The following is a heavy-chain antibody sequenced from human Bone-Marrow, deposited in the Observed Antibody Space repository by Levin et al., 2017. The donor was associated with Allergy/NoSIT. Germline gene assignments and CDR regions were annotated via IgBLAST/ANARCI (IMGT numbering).Heavy chain of an antibody. CDR3: TTAVRTSHCHP. CDR1: AFSFSGYW. Sequence: FSCAASAFSFSGYWMAWVRQTPDKGLEWVATIKQDGSEKSFVDSVKGRFTISRDNAKNSLYLQMNSLTVEDTGLYYCTTAVRTSHCHPWGLGTLVTVSS. D-gene: IGHD2-2*01. J-gene: IGHJ5*02. CDR2: IKQDGSEK. V-gene: IGHV3-7*01.